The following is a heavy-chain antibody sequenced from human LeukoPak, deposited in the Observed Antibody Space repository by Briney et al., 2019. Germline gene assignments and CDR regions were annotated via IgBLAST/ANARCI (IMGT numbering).Heavy chain of an antibody. D-gene: IGHD3-22*01. Sequence: KPSETLSLTCTVSGGSISRYYWSWIRQPPGKGLGRIGYIYYSGSTNYNPSLKSRVTISVDTSKNQFSLKLSSVTAADTAVYYCARGIYDSSGYYHGDWGQGTLVTVSS. V-gene: IGHV4-59*01. CDR1: GGSISRYY. J-gene: IGHJ4*02. CDR3: ARGIYDSSGYYHGD. CDR2: IYYSGST.